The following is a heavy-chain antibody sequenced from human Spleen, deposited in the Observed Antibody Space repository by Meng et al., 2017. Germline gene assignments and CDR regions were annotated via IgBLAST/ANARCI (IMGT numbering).Heavy chain of an antibody. CDR1: GFSFTDAW. Sequence: EVHLGGSGGELVKPGGSLRLSCVASGFSFTDAWMSWVRQAPGKGLEWVSSISSGSSYIYYADSVKGRFTISRDSAKNSLYLQMNSLRAEDTAVYYCARAGYGDYYFDYWGQGTLVTVSS. CDR2: ISSGSSYI. D-gene: IGHD4-17*01. CDR3: ARAGYGDYYFDY. J-gene: IGHJ4*02. V-gene: IGHV3-21*01.